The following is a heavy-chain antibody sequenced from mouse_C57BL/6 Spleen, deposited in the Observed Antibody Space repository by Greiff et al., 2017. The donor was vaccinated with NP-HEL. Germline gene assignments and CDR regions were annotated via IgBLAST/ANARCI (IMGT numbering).Heavy chain of an antibody. Sequence: EVKLMESGGGLVKPGGSLKLSCAASGFTFSDYGMHWVRQAPEKGLEWVAYISSGSSTIYYADTVKGRFTISRDNAKNTLFLQMTSLRSEDTAMYYCARDGDDYDGGDYFDYWGQGTTLTVSS. J-gene: IGHJ2*01. D-gene: IGHD2-4*01. CDR3: ARDGDDYDGGDYFDY. CDR2: ISSGSSTI. V-gene: IGHV5-17*01. CDR1: GFTFSDYG.